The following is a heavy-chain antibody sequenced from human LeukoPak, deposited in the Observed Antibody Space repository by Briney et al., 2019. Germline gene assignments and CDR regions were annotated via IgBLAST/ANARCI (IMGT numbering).Heavy chain of an antibody. CDR1: GGSISSTSYY. CDR2: INYSGST. CDR3: ARGHSPVTTKVSYFQH. Sequence: SETLSLTCTVSGGSISSTSYYWGWIRQPPGKGLEWIGTINYSGSTYYNPSLKSRVTISVDTSKNQISLKLNSVTAADTAMYYCARGHSPVTTKVSYFQHWGQGTLVTVSS. J-gene: IGHJ1*01. D-gene: IGHD4-17*01. V-gene: IGHV4-39*01.